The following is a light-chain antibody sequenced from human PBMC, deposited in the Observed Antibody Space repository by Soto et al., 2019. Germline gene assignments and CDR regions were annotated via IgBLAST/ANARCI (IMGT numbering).Light chain of an antibody. CDR1: QSLSYW. V-gene: IGKV1-5*03. CDR3: QQYNSYPT. J-gene: IGKJ4*01. CDR2: KAS. Sequence: GDRVTITCRASQSLSYWLAWYQQKPGKAPKLLVYKASTLESGVPSRFSGSGSGTEFTLTISSLQPDDFATYYCQQYNSYPTFGGGTKVDI.